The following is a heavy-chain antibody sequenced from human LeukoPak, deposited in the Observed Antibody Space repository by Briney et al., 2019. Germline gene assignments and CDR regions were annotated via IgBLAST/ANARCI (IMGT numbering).Heavy chain of an antibody. V-gene: IGHV4-61*01. CDR1: GGSISSGSYY. CDR2: IYYSGST. Sequence: PSETLSLTCTVSGGSISSGSYYWSWIRQPPGKGLEWIGYIYYSGSTNYNPSLKSRVTISVDTSKNQFSLKLSSVTAADTAVYYCARAQKGGADAFDIWGQGTVVTVSS. D-gene: IGHD3-16*01. CDR3: ARAQKGGADAFDI. J-gene: IGHJ3*02.